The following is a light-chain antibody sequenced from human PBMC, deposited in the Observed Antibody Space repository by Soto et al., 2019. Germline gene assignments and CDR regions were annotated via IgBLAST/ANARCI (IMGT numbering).Light chain of an antibody. CDR3: CSYAGTVV. CDR2: EGS. Sequence: QSALTQPASVSGSPGQSITISCTGTSSDVGSYNFVSWYQQHPGKAPKLLIFEGSKRPSGVSNRFSGSKSGNTASLTISGVEAEDEADYYCCSYAGTVVFGTGTKVTVL. V-gene: IGLV2-23*01. CDR1: SSDVGSYNF. J-gene: IGLJ1*01.